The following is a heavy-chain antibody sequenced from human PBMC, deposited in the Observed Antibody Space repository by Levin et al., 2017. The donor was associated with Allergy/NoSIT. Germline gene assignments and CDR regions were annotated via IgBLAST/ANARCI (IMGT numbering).Heavy chain of an antibody. Sequence: LTCAASGFTFSRYPMAWVRQAPGKGLEWVATISSSSDATYYAGSVKGRFTISRDNSKNTLYLQMSSLRAEDTAVFYCAKDDGFKWEIREDFDYWGQGTLVTVSS. D-gene: IGHD1-26*01. J-gene: IGHJ4*02. CDR2: ISSSSDAT. CDR1: GFTFSRYP. CDR3: AKDDGFKWEIREDFDY. V-gene: IGHV3-23*01.